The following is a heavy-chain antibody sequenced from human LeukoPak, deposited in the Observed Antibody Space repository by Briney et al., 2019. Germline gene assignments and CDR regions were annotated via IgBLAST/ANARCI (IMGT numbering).Heavy chain of an antibody. D-gene: IGHD5-12*01. Sequence: ETPSLTCTVSGGSISSYYWSWIPQPAGKGLEWIGRIYSSGSTNYNPSLNSRVNMTVDMFKNQISLRLSSVTVADTAVYYCARGKEATHFDYWGQGTLVTVSS. CDR1: GGSISSYY. CDR2: IYSSGST. V-gene: IGHV4-4*07. CDR3: ARGKEATHFDY. J-gene: IGHJ4*02.